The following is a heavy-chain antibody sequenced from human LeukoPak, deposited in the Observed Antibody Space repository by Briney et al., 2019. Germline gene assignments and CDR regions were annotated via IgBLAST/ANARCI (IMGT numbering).Heavy chain of an antibody. CDR2: IYGDGTTT. CDR3: ARGPGAYCGGDCPDY. J-gene: IGHJ4*02. CDR1: GFIFSDYG. V-gene: IGHV3-74*01. Sequence: PGVSLRLSCAVSGFIFSDYGMNWVRQAPGKGLVWVSRIYGDGTTTSYADSVKGRFTISRDNAKNTLYLQMNSLRAEDTAVYYCARGPGAYCGGDCPDYWGQGILVTVSS. D-gene: IGHD2-21*02.